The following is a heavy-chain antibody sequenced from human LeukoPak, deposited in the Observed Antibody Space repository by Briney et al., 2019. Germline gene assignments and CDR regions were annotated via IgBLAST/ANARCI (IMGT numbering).Heavy chain of an antibody. J-gene: IGHJ4*02. CDR3: ARDPNVLQYFDWTFDY. Sequence: GGSLRLSCAASGFSFSTYAMHWFRQAPGKGLEWVAVLSYDGFNKYYADSVKGRFTISRDNSKNTLYLQMHNMRAEDTAVYYCARDPNVLQYFDWTFDYWGQGTLVTVSS. CDR2: LSYDGFNK. D-gene: IGHD3-9*01. V-gene: IGHV3-30*04. CDR1: GFSFSTYA.